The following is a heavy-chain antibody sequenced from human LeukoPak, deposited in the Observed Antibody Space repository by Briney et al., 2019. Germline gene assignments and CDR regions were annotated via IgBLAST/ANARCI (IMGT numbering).Heavy chain of an antibody. CDR1: GFSLSTNGVG. V-gene: IGHV2-5*02. D-gene: IGHD2-2*01. Sequence: SGPTLVKPTQTLTLTCTFSGFSLSTNGVGVGWIRQPPGKALEWLALIYWDDDKRYSPSLKSRLTITKDTSKNQVVLTMTNMDPVDTATYYCAHALGRGSSSCNFDYWGQGTLVTVSS. J-gene: IGHJ4*02. CDR3: AHALGRGSSSCNFDY. CDR2: IYWDDDK.